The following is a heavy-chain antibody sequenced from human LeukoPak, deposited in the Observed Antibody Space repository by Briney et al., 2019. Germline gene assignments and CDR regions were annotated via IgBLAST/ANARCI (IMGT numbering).Heavy chain of an antibody. CDR3: TTAFIETRP. Sequence: GGSLRLSCAASGFTFSDDWMTWVRQAPGKGLEWVGRIKRKTDGGTTDYAAPVKGRFIISRADSKSTLYLQMNSLEIEDTGMYYCTTAFIETRPWGHGTLVTVSS. V-gene: IGHV3-15*01. CDR2: IKRKTDGGTT. CDR1: GFTFSDDW. D-gene: IGHD6-6*01. J-gene: IGHJ4*01.